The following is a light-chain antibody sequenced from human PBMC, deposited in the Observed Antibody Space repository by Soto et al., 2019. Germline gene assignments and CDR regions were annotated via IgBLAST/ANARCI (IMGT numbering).Light chain of an antibody. CDR3: QRYGSAPWT. CDR1: QGISNY. V-gene: IGKV1-27*01. Sequence: DIQMTQSPSSLSASVGDKVTITCRASQGISNYLAWYQQKPGKVPTLLIYSASTLQSGVPSRFSGSGSGTAFTLTISSLQPEDVATYYCQRYGSAPWTFGQGTKVEIK. CDR2: SAS. J-gene: IGKJ1*01.